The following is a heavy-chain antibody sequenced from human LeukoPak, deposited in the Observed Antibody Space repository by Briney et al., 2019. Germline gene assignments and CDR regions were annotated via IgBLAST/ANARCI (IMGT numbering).Heavy chain of an antibody. Sequence: PGGSLRLSCAASGFIFSSYWMHWVRQAPGKGLIWVSRINSDGSITSYVDSVKGRFTISRDNAKNTLYLEMNSLRAEDTAVYFCARDWRYCTSSSCPQPFDYWGQGTLVTVSS. CDR1: GFIFSSYW. J-gene: IGHJ4*02. D-gene: IGHD2-2*01. CDR3: ARDWRYCTSSSCPQPFDY. V-gene: IGHV3-74*01. CDR2: INSDGSIT.